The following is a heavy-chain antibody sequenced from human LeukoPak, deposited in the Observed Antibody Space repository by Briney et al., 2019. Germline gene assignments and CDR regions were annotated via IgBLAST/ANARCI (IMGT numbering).Heavy chain of an antibody. J-gene: IGHJ6*02. CDR1: GFTFSSYG. Sequence: PGGSLRLSCAASGFTFSSYGMHWVRQAPGKGLEWVTVISYDGSNKYYADSVKGRFTISRDNSKNTLYLQMNSLRAEDTAVYYCARDRPGSMDVWGRGTTVTVSS. CDR3: ARDRPGSMDV. CDR2: ISYDGSNK. D-gene: IGHD3-10*01. V-gene: IGHV3-30*03.